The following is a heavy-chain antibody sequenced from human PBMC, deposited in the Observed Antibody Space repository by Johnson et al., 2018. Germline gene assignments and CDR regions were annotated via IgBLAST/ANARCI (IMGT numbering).Heavy chain of an antibody. V-gene: IGHV3-53*01. D-gene: IGHD2-15*01. J-gene: IGHJ6*02. CDR2: IYSGGST. CDR1: GFTVSSNY. CDR3: ARADRLSDYYYYYGMDV. Sequence: VQLVQSGGGLIQXGGSLRLSCAASGFTVSSNYMSWVRQAPGKGLDWVSVIYSGGSTYYADSVKGRFTISRDNSKNTLYLQRNSLRAEDTAVYYCARADRLSDYYYYYGMDVWGQGTTVTVSS.